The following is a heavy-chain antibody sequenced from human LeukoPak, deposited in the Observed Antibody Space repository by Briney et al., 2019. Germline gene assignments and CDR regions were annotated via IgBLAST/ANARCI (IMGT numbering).Heavy chain of an antibody. CDR3: ARGGRGPHYFDY. V-gene: IGHV4-34*01. D-gene: IGHD3-10*01. CDR2: INHSGST. J-gene: IGHJ4*02. CDR1: GGSFSGYY. Sequence: SGTLSLTCAVYGGSFSGYYWSWIRQPPGKGLEWIGEINHSGSTNYNPSLKSRVTISVDTSKNQFSLKLSSVTAADTAVYYCARGGRGPHYFDYWGQGTLVTVSS.